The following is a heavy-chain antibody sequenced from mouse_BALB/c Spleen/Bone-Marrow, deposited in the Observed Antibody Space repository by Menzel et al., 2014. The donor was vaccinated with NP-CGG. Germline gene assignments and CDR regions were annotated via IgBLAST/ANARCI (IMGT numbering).Heavy chain of an antibody. CDR2: IDPANGNT. CDR3: ARYYYGSSLFAY. Sequence: VQLQQSGAELVKPGASVKLSCTASGFNIKDTYMYWVKQRPEQGLEWIGRIDPANGNTKYDPKLQDKATITADTSSNTAYLQLSSLTSEDTAVYYCARYYYGSSLFAYWGQGTLVTVSA. V-gene: IGHV14-3*02. D-gene: IGHD1-1*01. CDR1: GFNIKDTY. J-gene: IGHJ3*01.